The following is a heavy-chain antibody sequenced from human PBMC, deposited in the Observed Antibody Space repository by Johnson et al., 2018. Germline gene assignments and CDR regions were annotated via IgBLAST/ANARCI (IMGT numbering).Heavy chain of an antibody. V-gene: IGHV3-30*18. J-gene: IGHJ6*03. CDR2: ISYDGSNK. D-gene: IGHD5-18*01. CDR3: AKDGPRYSYGELYYYYYYMDV. CDR1: GFTFSSYG. Sequence: VQLVESVGGVVQPGRSLRLSCAASGFTFSSYGMHWVRQAPGKGLEWVAVISYDGSNKYYADSVKGRFTLSRDNSKNTLYLQMKSLRAEDTAVYYCAKDGPRYSYGELYYYYYYMDVWGKGTTVTVSS.